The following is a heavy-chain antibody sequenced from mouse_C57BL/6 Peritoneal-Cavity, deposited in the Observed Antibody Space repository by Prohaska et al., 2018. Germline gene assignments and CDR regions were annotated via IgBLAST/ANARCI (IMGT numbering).Heavy chain of an antibody. Sequence: EVQLLETGGGLVQPGGSRGLSCEGSGFTFSGFWMSWVRQTPGKTLEWIGEINSDGMAINYAPSIKDRFTIFRDNDKSTLYLQMSNVRSEDTATYFCMRYGNYWYFDVWGTGSTVTVSS. CDR1: GFTFSGFW. J-gene: IGHJ1*03. CDR3: MRYGNYWYFDV. D-gene: IGHD2-1*01. V-gene: IGHV11-2*01. CDR2: INSDGMAI.